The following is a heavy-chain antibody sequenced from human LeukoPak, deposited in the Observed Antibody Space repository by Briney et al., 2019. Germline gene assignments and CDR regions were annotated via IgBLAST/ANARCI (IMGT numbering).Heavy chain of an antibody. D-gene: IGHD2-2*01. CDR2: ISSSSSTI. CDR3: ARDWLSGIVVVPAASPYMDV. J-gene: IGHJ6*03. V-gene: IGHV3-48*01. CDR1: GFTFSSYG. Sequence: PGGSLRPSCAASGFTFSSYGMTWVRQAPGKGLEWVSYISSSSSTIYYADSVKGRFTISRDNSKNTLYLQMNSLRAEDTAVYYCARDWLSGIVVVPAASPYMDVWGKGTTVTVSS.